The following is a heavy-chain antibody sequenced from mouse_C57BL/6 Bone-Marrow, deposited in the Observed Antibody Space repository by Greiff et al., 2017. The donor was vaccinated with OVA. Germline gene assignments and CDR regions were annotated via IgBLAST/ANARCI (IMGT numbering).Heavy chain of an antibody. CDR3: ARFYYGNYFYFDY. J-gene: IGHJ2*01. Sequence: VQVVESGPELVKPGASVKISCKASGYTFTDYYINWVKQRPGQGLEWIGWIYPGSGNTKYNEKFKGKATLTVDTSSSTAYMQLSSLTSEDSAVYFCARFYYGNYFYFDYWGQGTTLTVSS. CDR1: GYTFTDYY. V-gene: IGHV1-84*01. CDR2: IYPGSGNT. D-gene: IGHD2-1*01.